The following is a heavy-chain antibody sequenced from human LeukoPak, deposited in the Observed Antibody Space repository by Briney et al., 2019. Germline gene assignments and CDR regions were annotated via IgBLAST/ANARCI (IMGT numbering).Heavy chain of an antibody. Sequence: SETLSLTCTVSGGSISSYYWSWIRQPAGKGLEWIGRIYTSGSTNYNPSPKSRVTMSVDTSKNQFSLKLSSVTAADTAVYYCARNLARDGYSSFDYWGQGTLVTVSS. CDR1: GGSISSYY. V-gene: IGHV4-4*07. CDR2: IYTSGST. CDR3: ARNLARDGYSSFDY. D-gene: IGHD5-24*01. J-gene: IGHJ4*02.